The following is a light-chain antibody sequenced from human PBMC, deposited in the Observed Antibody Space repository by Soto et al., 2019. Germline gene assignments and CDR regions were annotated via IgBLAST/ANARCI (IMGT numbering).Light chain of an antibody. CDR1: TGAVTNGHY. CDR2: DTT. Sequence: QAFLTQDPSLTLSPGGTVTLTCVSSTGAVTNGHYPYWFQQKPGQAPRTLIYDTTNRHSWTPARFSGSLLGGKAALTLSGAQPEDEAEYYCLLSYNGPYVFGTGAKVTVL. V-gene: IGLV7-46*01. CDR3: LLSYNGPYV. J-gene: IGLJ1*01.